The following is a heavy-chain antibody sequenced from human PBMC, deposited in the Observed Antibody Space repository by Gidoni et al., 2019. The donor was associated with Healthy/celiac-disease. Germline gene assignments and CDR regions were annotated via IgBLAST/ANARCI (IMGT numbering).Heavy chain of an antibody. Sequence: QVQLQESGPELVKPSETLSLTCPVSGCSISSYYWSWIRQPPGKGLEWIGYIYYSGSTNYNPSLKSRVTISVDTSKNQFSLKLSSVTSADTAVYYCARDAPPDDAFDIWGQGTMVTVSS. CDR1: GCSISSYY. CDR2: IYYSGST. J-gene: IGHJ3*02. CDR3: ARDAPPDDAFDI. V-gene: IGHV4-59*01.